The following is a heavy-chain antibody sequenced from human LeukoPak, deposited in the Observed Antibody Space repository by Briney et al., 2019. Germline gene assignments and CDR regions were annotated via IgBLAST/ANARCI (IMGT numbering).Heavy chain of an antibody. Sequence: ASVKVSCKASGYTFTSYYLHWVRQAPGQGLEWMGIIDPSGGSATYAQKFQGRVTMTRDMSTTTVYMELSSLRSEDTAVYYCAREGTIYYYDSDTYYWFDPWGQGTLVTVSS. CDR1: GYTFTSYY. J-gene: IGHJ5*02. D-gene: IGHD3-22*01. CDR3: AREGTIYYYDSDTYYWFDP. CDR2: IDPSGGSA. V-gene: IGHV1-46*01.